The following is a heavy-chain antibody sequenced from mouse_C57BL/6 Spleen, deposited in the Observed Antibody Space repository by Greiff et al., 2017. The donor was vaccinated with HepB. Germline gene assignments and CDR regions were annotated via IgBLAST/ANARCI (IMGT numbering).Heavy chain of an antibody. J-gene: IGHJ2*01. V-gene: IGHV5-9*01. D-gene: IGHD3-1*01. Sequence: EVMLVESGGGLVKPGGSLKLSCAASGFTFSSYTMSWVRQTPEKRLEWVATISGGGGNTYYPDSVKGRFTIPRDNAKNTRYLQMSSLRSGDTALYYCARGGYHYYFDYGGQGTTLTVSS. CDR2: ISGGGGNT. CDR3: ARGGYHYYFDY. CDR1: GFTFSSYT.